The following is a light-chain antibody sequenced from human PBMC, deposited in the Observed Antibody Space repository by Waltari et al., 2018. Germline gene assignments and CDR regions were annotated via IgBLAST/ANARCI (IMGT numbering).Light chain of an antibody. Sequence: EIVLTQSPATLSLSPGERATLSCRASQSVSYYLAWYQQRPGAAPRLLIYDASSRATGTPARFSGSWSETDFTLTISSLEPEDFAVYYCQQRRTWPLTFGGGTKVEI. J-gene: IGKJ4*01. CDR2: DAS. CDR1: QSVSYY. CDR3: QQRRTWPLT. V-gene: IGKV3-11*01.